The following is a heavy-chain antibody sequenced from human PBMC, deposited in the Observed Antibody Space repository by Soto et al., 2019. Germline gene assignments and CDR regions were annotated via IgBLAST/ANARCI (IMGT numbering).Heavy chain of an antibody. J-gene: IGHJ4*02. CDR3: ARDTDVDTAMVTGPPSGY. D-gene: IGHD5-18*01. V-gene: IGHV3-33*01. CDR1: GFTFSSYG. Sequence: GGSLRLSCAASGFTFSSYGMHWFRQAPGKGLEWVAVIWYDGSNKYYADSVKGRFTISRDNSKNTLYLQMNSLRAEDTAVYYCARDTDVDTAMVTGPPSGYWGQGTLVTVSS. CDR2: IWYDGSNK.